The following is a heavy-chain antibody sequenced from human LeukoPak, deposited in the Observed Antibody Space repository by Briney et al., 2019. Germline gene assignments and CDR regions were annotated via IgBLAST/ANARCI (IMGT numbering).Heavy chain of an antibody. D-gene: IGHD3-22*01. J-gene: IGHJ3*02. V-gene: IGHV3-7*01. CDR1: GFTFSSYT. Sequence: PGGCLRLSCAASGFTFSSYTMSWVRQAPGKGLEWVANIRQDESEKYFVDSVKGRFIISRDNAKNSLYLQMNSLRAEDTAVYYCARDRTPYDGNGYYDAHDIWGQGTMVTVSS. CDR2: IRQDESEK. CDR3: ARDRTPYDGNGYYDAHDI.